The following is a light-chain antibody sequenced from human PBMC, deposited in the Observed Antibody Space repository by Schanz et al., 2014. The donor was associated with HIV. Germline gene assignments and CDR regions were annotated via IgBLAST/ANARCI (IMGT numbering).Light chain of an antibody. J-gene: IGLJ2*01. CDR2: DVS. CDR3: QSYDSGLSGIL. Sequence: QSALTQPASVSGSPGQSITISCTGTSSDVGRYNYVSWYQQHPGKAPRLMIYDVSNRPSGVSNRFSGSKSGNTASLTISGLQAEDEADYYCQSYDSGLSGILFGGGTKLTVL. V-gene: IGLV2-14*03. CDR1: SSDVGRYNY.